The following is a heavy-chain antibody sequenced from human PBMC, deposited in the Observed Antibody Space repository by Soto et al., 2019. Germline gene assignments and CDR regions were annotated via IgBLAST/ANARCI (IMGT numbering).Heavy chain of an antibody. Sequence: QVQLQESGPGLVKPSQTLSLTYTVSGGSISSGGYYWSWIRQHPGKGLEWIGYIYYSGSTYYNPSLKSRVTISVDTSKNQFSLKLSSVTAADTAVYYCARGISYYGSGSYYKRGYNWFDPWGQGTLVTVSS. CDR3: ARGISYYGSGSYYKRGYNWFDP. CDR1: GGSISSGGYY. D-gene: IGHD3-10*01. CDR2: IYYSGST. J-gene: IGHJ5*02. V-gene: IGHV4-31*03.